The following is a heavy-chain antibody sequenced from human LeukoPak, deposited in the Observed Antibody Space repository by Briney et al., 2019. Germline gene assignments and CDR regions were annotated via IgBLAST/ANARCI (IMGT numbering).Heavy chain of an antibody. CDR3: ATVASTSPYFYGLDV. CDR2: IYTGGST. Sequence: PGGSLRLSCAASAFSVTNNYMTWVRQAPGKGLEWVSIIYTGGSTYYVDSVKGRFTISRDKSKNTVYLQMNSLSAEDTAIYYCATVASTSPYFYGLDVWGQGTTVTVSS. CDR1: AFSVTNNY. J-gene: IGHJ6*02. V-gene: IGHV3-53*01.